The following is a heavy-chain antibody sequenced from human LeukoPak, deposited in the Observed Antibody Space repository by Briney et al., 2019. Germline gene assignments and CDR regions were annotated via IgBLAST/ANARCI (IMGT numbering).Heavy chain of an antibody. Sequence: PGGSLRLSCAASGFIFKNYAMNWVRQAPGKGLEWVSAITSSGGSTYYADSVKGRFTISRDNSNNTLFLQMNSLRAEDTAVYYCAKVRTGHYFDYWGQGTLVTVSS. CDR2: ITSSGGST. V-gene: IGHV3-23*01. J-gene: IGHJ4*02. D-gene: IGHD1-1*01. CDR3: AKVRTGHYFDY. CDR1: GFIFKNYA.